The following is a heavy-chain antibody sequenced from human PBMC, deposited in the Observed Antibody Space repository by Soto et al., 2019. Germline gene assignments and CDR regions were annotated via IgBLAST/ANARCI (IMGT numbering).Heavy chain of an antibody. V-gene: IGHV4-4*02. J-gene: IGHJ3*02. Sequence: PSETLSLTCAVSGGSISSSNWWSWVRQPPGKGLEWIGEIYHSGSTNYNPSLKSRVTISVDKSKNQFSLKLSSVTAADTAVYYCASSIIVVVMRGYAFDIWGQGTMVTVSS. CDR3: ASSIIVVVMRGYAFDI. CDR2: IYHSGST. D-gene: IGHD3-22*01. CDR1: GGSISSSNW.